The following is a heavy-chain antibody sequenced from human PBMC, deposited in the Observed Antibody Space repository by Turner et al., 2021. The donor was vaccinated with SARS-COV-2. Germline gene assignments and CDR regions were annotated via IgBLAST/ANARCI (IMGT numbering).Heavy chain of an antibody. CDR2: IYYSGST. CDR1: GGSSSSSRYY. CDR3: ARHSPELRGDYFDY. Sequence: QLQPQESGPGLVKPSETPSLTCPVPGGSSSSSRYYWGWIRPPPGKWLGWVGYIYYSGSTYYDPSLKSRVTISVDMSKNQFSLKLSSVTASDTAVYYCARHSPELRGDYFDYWGQGTLVTVSS. D-gene: IGHD1-26*01. V-gene: IGHV4-39*01. J-gene: IGHJ4*02.